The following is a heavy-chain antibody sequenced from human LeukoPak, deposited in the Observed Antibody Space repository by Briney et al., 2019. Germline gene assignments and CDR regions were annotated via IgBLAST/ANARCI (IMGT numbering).Heavy chain of an antibody. D-gene: IGHD1-26*01. Sequence: GGTLRISCAASGFSFTTYGMSWVRQAPGKGLEWVSAISGSGGSTYYADSVKGRFTISRDNSKNTLYLQMNSLRAEDTAVYYCAKDKERVGATTDYFDYWGQGTLVTVSS. V-gene: IGHV3-23*01. CDR1: GFSFTTYG. J-gene: IGHJ4*02. CDR2: ISGSGGST. CDR3: AKDKERVGATTDYFDY.